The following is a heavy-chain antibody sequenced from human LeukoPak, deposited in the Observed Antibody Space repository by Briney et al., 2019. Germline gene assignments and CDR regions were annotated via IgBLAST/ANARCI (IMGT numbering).Heavy chain of an antibody. V-gene: IGHV3-30*02. CDR1: GFTFSSYR. J-gene: IGHJ4*02. Sequence: GGSLRLSCAASGFTFSSYRMHWVRQAPGKGLEWVAFIRYDGSNKYYADSVKGRFTISRDNSKNTLYLQMNSLRAEDTAVYYCAKGSRYCTNGVCYTGYYFDYWGQGTLVTVSS. D-gene: IGHD2-8*01. CDR3: AKGSRYCTNGVCYTGYYFDY. CDR2: IRYDGSNK.